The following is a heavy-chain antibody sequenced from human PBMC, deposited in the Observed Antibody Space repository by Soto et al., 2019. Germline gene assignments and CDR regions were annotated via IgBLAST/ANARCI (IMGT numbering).Heavy chain of an antibody. Sequence: ASVKVSCKASGYTFTNYAMHWVREAPGQRLEWMGWINGGNGDTTYSQKFQGRVTITRDTSASTAHMELTRLRSEDTAVYYCATDLPFGLWLARWGQGTQVTVSS. CDR3: ATDLPFGLWLAR. D-gene: IGHD6-19*01. CDR1: GYTFTNYA. CDR2: INGGNGDT. V-gene: IGHV1-3*01. J-gene: IGHJ4*02.